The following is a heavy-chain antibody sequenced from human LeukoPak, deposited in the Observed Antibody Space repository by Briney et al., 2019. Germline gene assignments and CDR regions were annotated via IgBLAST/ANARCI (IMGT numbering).Heavy chain of an antibody. J-gene: IGHJ6*03. D-gene: IGHD6-19*01. V-gene: IGHV3-23*03. CDR2: IYGRDVT. CDR3: ARVLAAIALRDYHYVDV. Sequence: GGSLRLSCAASGFIFSSYAMSWVRQAPGEGLECVSLIYGRDVTSYADSVKDRFSISRDSDKNTLFLQIDSLRSDDTAVYYCARVLAAIALRDYHYVDVWGKGTTVTVSS. CDR1: GFIFSSYA.